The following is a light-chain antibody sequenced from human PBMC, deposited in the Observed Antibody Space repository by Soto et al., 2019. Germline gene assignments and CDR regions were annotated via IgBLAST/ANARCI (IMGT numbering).Light chain of an antibody. CDR2: EVS. CDR1: SSDVGGYKY. V-gene: IGLV2-14*01. Sequence: QSVLTQPDSVSGSPGQSITISCTGTSSDVGGYKYVSWYQQHPGKAPKLMIYEVSNRPSGVSNRFSGSKSGNMASLTISGLQAEDEADYYCSSYTSSSPCVFGTGTKVTVL. J-gene: IGLJ1*01. CDR3: SSYTSSSPCV.